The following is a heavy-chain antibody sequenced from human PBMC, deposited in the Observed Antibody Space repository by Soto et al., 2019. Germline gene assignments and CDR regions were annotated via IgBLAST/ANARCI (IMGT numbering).Heavy chain of an antibody. CDR2: IIPIFGTA. CDR3: ARKWLVEGGYYYGMDV. J-gene: IGHJ6*02. Sequence: QVQLVQSGAEVKKPGSSVKVSCKASGGTFSSYAISWVRQAPGQGLEWMGGIIPIFGTANYAQKFQGRVTITADKATSTAYMELSSLRSEDTAVYYCARKWLVEGGYYYGMDVWGQGTTVTVSS. V-gene: IGHV1-69*06. D-gene: IGHD6-19*01. CDR1: GGTFSSYA.